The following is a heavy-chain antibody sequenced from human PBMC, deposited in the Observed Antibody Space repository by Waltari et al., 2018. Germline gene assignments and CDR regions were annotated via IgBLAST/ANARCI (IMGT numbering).Heavy chain of an antibody. J-gene: IGHJ4*02. D-gene: IGHD6-19*01. CDR2: IYPGDSDT. CDR3: ARLYASGWYPIDY. CDR1: GYSFTGSW. V-gene: IGHV5-51*01. Sequence: EVQLVQSGAEVKKPGESLKLACKGYGYSFTGSWIGWVRQMPGKGLEWMGLIYPGDSDTRYSPSVQGQVTISADKSISTAYLQWSSLKASDTAIYYCARLYASGWYPIDYWGQGTLVTVSS.